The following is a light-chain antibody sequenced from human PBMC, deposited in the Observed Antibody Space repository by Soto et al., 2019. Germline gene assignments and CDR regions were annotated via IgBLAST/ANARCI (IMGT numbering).Light chain of an antibody. J-gene: IGKJ1*01. Sequence: EIVMTQSPATLSVSPGERATLSCRASQSISNNLAWYQQQPGQTPRLLIYGASTTATGIPARFSGSGTGTEFTLTISSLQSEDFAVYYCQQYGSSPTTFGQGTKVEIK. CDR2: GAS. CDR1: QSISNN. CDR3: QQYGSSPTT. V-gene: IGKV3-15*01.